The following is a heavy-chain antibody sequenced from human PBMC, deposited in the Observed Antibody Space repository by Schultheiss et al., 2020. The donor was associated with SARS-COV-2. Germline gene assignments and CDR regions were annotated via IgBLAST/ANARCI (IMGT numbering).Heavy chain of an antibody. CDR2: ISSSTSYI. Sequence: GGSLRLSCAASGFTFSRYSMNWVRQAPGKGLEWVSSISSSTSYIYYADSVKGRFTISRDNAKNSLYLQMNSLRAEDTAVYYCATLGGGLTAANYYSDHWGQGTLVTVSS. CDR3: ATLGGGLTAANYYSDH. D-gene: IGHD2-21*02. J-gene: IGHJ4*02. V-gene: IGHV3-21*01. CDR1: GFTFSRYS.